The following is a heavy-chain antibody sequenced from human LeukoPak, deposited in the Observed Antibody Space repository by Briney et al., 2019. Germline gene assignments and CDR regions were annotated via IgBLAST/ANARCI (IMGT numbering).Heavy chain of an antibody. Sequence: PGGFLRLSCVASGFTFRSYGMHWVRQAPGKGLEWVAVISYDGTNKYYADSVKGRFTISRDNSKNTLYLQMNSLRAEDTAVYYCAKGGGYDFTIDYWGQGTLVTVSS. CDR2: ISYDGTNK. D-gene: IGHD5-12*01. CDR3: AKGGGYDFTIDY. V-gene: IGHV3-30*18. CDR1: GFTFRSYG. J-gene: IGHJ4*02.